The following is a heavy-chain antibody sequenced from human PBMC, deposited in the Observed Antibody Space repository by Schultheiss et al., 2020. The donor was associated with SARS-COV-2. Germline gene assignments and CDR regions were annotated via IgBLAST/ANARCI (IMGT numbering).Heavy chain of an antibody. V-gene: IGHV2-26*01. CDR3: ARIPIVGAPSYGMDV. Sequence: ETLSLTCTVSGGSISSYYWSWIRQPPGKALEWLAHIFSNDEKSYSTSLKSRLTISKDTSKSQVVLTMTNMDPVDTATYYCARIPIVGAPSYGMDVWGQGTTVTVSS. D-gene: IGHD1-26*01. CDR2: IFSNDEK. J-gene: IGHJ6*02. CDR1: GGSISSYYW.